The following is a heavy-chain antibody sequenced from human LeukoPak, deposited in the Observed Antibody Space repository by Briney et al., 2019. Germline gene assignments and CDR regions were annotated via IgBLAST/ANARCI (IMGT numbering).Heavy chain of an antibody. J-gene: IGHJ5*02. D-gene: IGHD2-15*01. CDR3: AKDSAYCSGGSCYPEFPDP. CDR1: GFTFSSYA. CDR2: ISGSGGST. V-gene: IGHV3-23*01. Sequence: PGGSLRLSCAASGFTFSSYAMSWVRQAPGKGLEWVSAISGSGGSTYYADSVKGRFTISRDNSKNTLYLQMNSLRAEDTAVYYCAKDSAYCSGGSCYPEFPDPWGQGTLVTVSS.